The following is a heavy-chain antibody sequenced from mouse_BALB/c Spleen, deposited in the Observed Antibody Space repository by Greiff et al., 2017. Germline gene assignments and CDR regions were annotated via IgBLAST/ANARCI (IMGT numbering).Heavy chain of an antibody. D-gene: IGHD1-1*01. CDR2: IYPYNGGT. CDR3: ASSAAVVSTYWYFDV. CDR1: GYTFTDYN. J-gene: IGHJ1*01. Sequence: EVQLQQSGPELVKPGASVKISCKASGYTFTDYNMHWVKQSHGKSLEWIGYIYPYNGGTGYNQKFKSKATLTVDNSSSTAYMELRSLTSEDSAVYYCASSAAVVSTYWYFDVGGAGTTVTVSS. V-gene: IGHV1S29*02.